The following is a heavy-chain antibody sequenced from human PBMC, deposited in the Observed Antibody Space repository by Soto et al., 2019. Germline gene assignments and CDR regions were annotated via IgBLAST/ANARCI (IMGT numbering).Heavy chain of an antibody. CDR1: GFTFDVYA. V-gene: IGHV3-9*01. Sequence: EVQLVESGGGWVQPGRSLRLSCAASGFTFDVYAMHWVRQAPGKGLEWVSGINYNSGSVGYADSVKGRFTISRDNAKNSLHLQMNSRRAEDTAVYYCAKDISLRGWVYLVVEYWGQGTLVTVSS. CDR3: AKDISLRGWVYLVVEY. CDR2: INYNSGSV. D-gene: IGHD6-13*01. J-gene: IGHJ4*02.